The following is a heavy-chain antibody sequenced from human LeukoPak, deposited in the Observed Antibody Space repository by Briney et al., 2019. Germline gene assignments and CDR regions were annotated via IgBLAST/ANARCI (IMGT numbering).Heavy chain of an antibody. CDR1: GGPISSYY. Sequence: SETLSLTCTVSGGPISSYYWSWIRQPAGKGLEWIGRIYTSGSTNYNPSLKSRVTMSVDTSKNQFSLKLSSVTAADTAVYYCARGGSSYLSTDFDYWGQGTLVTVSS. CDR3: ARGGSSYLSTDFDY. CDR2: IYTSGST. J-gene: IGHJ4*02. D-gene: IGHD1-26*01. V-gene: IGHV4-4*07.